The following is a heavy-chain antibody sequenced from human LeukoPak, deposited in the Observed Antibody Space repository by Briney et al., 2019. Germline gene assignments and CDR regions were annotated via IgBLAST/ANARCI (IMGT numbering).Heavy chain of an antibody. CDR3: ARTVPGYFFDY. D-gene: IGHD3-10*01. J-gene: IGHJ4*02. V-gene: IGHV3-23*01. CDR2: IGGSGGST. Sequence: GGSLRLSCAASGFTFSAYAMTWVRQAPGKGLEWVSGIGGSGGSTNYADSVKGRFTISRDNSKNTLYLQMNSLRAEDTAVYYCARTVPGYFFDYWGQGTLVTVSS. CDR1: GFTFSAYA.